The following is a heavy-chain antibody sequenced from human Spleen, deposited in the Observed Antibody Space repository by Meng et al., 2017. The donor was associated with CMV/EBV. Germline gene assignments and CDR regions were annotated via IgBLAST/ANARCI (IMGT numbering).Heavy chain of an antibody. Sequence: ASVKVSCKASGYNFTGYYIHWVRQAPGQGLEWMGWINPNSGGTNYAQKFQGRVTMTRDTSISTAYMELSRLRSDDTAVYYCARGSVAATSRYYYYGMDVWGQGTTVTVSS. J-gene: IGHJ6*02. CDR3: ARGSVAATSRYYYYGMDV. V-gene: IGHV1-2*02. CDR2: INPNSGGT. D-gene: IGHD2-15*01. CDR1: GYNFTGYY.